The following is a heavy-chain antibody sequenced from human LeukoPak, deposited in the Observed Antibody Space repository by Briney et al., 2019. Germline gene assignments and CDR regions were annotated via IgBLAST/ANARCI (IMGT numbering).Heavy chain of an antibody. CDR3: ARRPYYYDSLDY. V-gene: IGHV3-21*01. CDR2: ISGSGGST. CDR1: GFTFSSYS. D-gene: IGHD3-22*01. J-gene: IGHJ4*02. Sequence: GGSLRLSCAASGFTFSSYSMNWVRQAPGKGLEWVSAISGSGGSTYYADSVKGRFTISRDNPKNSLYLQMNSLRAEDTALYYCARRPYYYDSLDYWGQGTLVTVSS.